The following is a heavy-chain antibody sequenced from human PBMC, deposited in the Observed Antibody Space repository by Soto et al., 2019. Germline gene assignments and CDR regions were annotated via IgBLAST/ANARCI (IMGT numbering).Heavy chain of an antibody. D-gene: IGHD1-26*01. CDR2: ISTYNGDR. CDR1: GYTFTNYG. J-gene: IGHJ4*02. CDR3: ARSRAGGTWEQHHSFYFDY. Sequence: QVLLVQSGAEVKKPGASVKVACKASGYTFTNYGISWVRQAPGQGLEWLGWISTYNGDRDFAQKVQGRVTMTTDASTTTAYRELSRLRSDDAAVYYCARSRAGGTWEQHHSFYFDYWGQGALVTVSS. V-gene: IGHV1-18*01.